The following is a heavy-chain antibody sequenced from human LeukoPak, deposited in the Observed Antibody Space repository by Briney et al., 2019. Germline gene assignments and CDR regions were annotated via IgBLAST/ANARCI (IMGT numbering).Heavy chain of an antibody. CDR2: IIPIFGTA. V-gene: IGHV1-69*05. Sequence: SVKVSCKASGGTFSSYAISWVRQAPGRGLEWMGGIIPIFGTANYAQKFQGRVTITTDESTSTAYMELSSLRSEDTAVYYCARNGCSSTSCYLEDYWGQGTLVTVSS. CDR3: ARNGCSSTSCYLEDY. D-gene: IGHD2-2*01. J-gene: IGHJ4*02. CDR1: GGTFSSYA.